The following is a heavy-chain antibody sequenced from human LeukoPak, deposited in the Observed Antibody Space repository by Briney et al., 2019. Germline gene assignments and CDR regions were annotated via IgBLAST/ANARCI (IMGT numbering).Heavy chain of an antibody. CDR2: ISSNGGST. CDR3: VKASSSWYGGYFDY. CDR1: GFTFSSYA. Sequence: GGSLRLSCSASGFTFSSYAMHWVRQAPGKGLEYVSAISSNGGSTYYADSVKGRFTISRDNSKNTLYLQMSSLRAEDTAVYYCVKASSSWYGGYFDYWGQGTLVTVSS. J-gene: IGHJ4*02. D-gene: IGHD6-13*01. V-gene: IGHV3-64D*06.